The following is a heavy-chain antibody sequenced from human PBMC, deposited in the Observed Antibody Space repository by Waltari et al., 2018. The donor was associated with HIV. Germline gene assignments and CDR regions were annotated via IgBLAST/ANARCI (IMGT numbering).Heavy chain of an antibody. V-gene: IGHV3-7*04. Sequence: EVQLVESGGGLVQPGGSLRLSCAASGFTFSSYWTRWVRPAPGKGLEWVANIKQDGSEKYYGDSVNGRFTISRDNAENSLYLQMNSLRAEDTAVYYCARGGFYGSGSKVNWGQGTLVTVSS. D-gene: IGHD3-10*01. CDR1: GFTFSSYW. J-gene: IGHJ4*02. CDR2: IKQDGSEK. CDR3: ARGGFYGSGSKVN.